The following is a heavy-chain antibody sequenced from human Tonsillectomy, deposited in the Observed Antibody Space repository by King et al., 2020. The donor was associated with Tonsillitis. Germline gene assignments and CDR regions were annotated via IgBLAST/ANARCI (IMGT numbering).Heavy chain of an antibody. D-gene: IGHD3-10*01. CDR3: ARDGTGITMVRGVIRFDD. V-gene: IGHV3-21*01. J-gene: IGHJ4*02. CDR1: GFTFSSYS. Sequence: VQLVESGGGLVKPGGSLRLSCAASGFTFSSYSMNWVRQAPGKGLEWVSSISSSSSYIYYADSVKGRFTISRDNAKNSLYLQMNSLRAEDTAVYYCARDGTGITMVRGVIRFDDWGQGTLVTVAS. CDR2: ISSSSSYI.